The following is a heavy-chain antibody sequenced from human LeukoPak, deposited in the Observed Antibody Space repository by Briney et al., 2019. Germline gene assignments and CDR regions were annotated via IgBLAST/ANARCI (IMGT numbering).Heavy chain of an antibody. CDR1: GASISSYY. D-gene: IGHD3-10*01. Sequence: SETLSLTCTVSGASISSYYWSWIRQPPGKGLEWIGYVFHSGSTNYNPFLKSRVTISVDRTKNQLSLNLNSVTAADTAVYYCGRHGGATMVRGVLVDAFDIWGQGTMVTVSS. V-gene: IGHV4-59*08. CDR3: GRHGGATMVRGVLVDAFDI. CDR2: VFHSGST. J-gene: IGHJ3*02.